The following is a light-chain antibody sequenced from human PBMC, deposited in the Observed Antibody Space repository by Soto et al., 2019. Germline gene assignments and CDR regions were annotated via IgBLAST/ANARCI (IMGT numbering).Light chain of an antibody. Sequence: EVVLTQSPGTLSLSPGERATLSCRASQSVSGIYLAWYQQKPGQAPRLLIYGASSRATGIPDRFSGSGSGTDFTLTISRLEPEDFAVYYCKHFDSSLWTFGQGTKVEIK. J-gene: IGKJ1*01. CDR1: QSVSGIY. CDR2: GAS. CDR3: KHFDSSLWT. V-gene: IGKV3-20*01.